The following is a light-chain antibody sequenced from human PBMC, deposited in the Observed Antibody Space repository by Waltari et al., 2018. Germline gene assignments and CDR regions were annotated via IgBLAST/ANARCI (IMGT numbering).Light chain of an antibody. V-gene: IGKV1-12*01. J-gene: IGKJ1*01. CDR2: DAS. CDR3: QQATTFPWT. CDR1: QGISSW. Sequence: DIQMTQSPASVSASVGDRVTIPCRASQGISSWLAWYQQKPGKATKLLIYDASSLQSGVPSRFSGSGSGTDFTLTISSLQPEDSATYYCQQATTFPWTFGQGTKVEIK.